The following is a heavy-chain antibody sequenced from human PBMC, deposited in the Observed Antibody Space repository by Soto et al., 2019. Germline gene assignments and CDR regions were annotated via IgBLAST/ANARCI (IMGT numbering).Heavy chain of an antibody. V-gene: IGHV1-3*01. D-gene: IGHD4-17*01. J-gene: IGHJ4*02. CDR1: GYTFTSYA. CDR3: PRSDGPLGEY. Sequence: QVQLVQSGAEVRKPGASVKVSCKASGYTFTSYAMHWVRQAPGQRIEWMGWINAGNCNTKYSQKSQGRVTITRDTSASTDYMELSSLKSEDTAVYYCPRSDGPLGEYWGQGTLVTLSS. CDR2: INAGNCNT.